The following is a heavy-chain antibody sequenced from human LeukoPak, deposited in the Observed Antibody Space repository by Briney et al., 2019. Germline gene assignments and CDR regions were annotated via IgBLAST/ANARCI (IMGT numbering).Heavy chain of an antibody. Sequence: GGSLRLSCAASGFTFSTYWMSWVRQAPGKELEWVANIKEDGSEKYYGDSVKGRFTISRDNAKNSLYLEMNSLRGEDTAVYYCARDSSGYQWGQGTLVTVSS. CDR1: GFTFSTYW. J-gene: IGHJ4*02. CDR2: IKEDGSEK. D-gene: IGHD3-22*01. CDR3: ARDSSGYQ. V-gene: IGHV3-7*01.